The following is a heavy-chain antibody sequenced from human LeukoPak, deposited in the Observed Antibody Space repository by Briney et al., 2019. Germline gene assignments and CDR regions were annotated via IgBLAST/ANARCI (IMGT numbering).Heavy chain of an antibody. CDR3: ARDVGFSGLLLDFDY. D-gene: IGHD2-21*01. V-gene: IGHV1-18*01. Sequence: GASVKVSCTTSGYSFNTFGLTWVRQAPGQGLEWLGWISPYNGKTNYAPKVQGRVTLTTDTSARTAYMELRSLRSDDTAVYYCARDVGFSGLLLDFDYWGQGTLVTVSS. CDR1: GYSFNTFG. CDR2: ISPYNGKT. J-gene: IGHJ4*02.